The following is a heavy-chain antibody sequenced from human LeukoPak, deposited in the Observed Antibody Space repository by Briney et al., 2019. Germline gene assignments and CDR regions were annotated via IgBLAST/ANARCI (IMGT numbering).Heavy chain of an antibody. D-gene: IGHD2-15*01. CDR1: GFTFSSYW. Sequence: GGSLRLSCAASGFTFSSYWMSWVRQAPGKGLEWVANIKKDGSEKYYVDSVKGRFTISRDNAKTSLYLQMNSLRAEDTAVYYCARHAIEGYCSGGSCPRDYWGQGTLVTVSS. CDR3: ARHAIEGYCSGGSCPRDY. V-gene: IGHV3-7*01. CDR2: IKKDGSEK. J-gene: IGHJ4*02.